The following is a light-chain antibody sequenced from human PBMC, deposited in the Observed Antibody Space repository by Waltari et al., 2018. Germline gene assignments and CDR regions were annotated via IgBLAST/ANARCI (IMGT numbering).Light chain of an antibody. CDR3: CSYAIRSTWV. J-gene: IGLJ3*02. Sequence: WYQPHPGTPPQLIVCEGTRRPSGVSDRFAGSKSGNTASLTISGLHAEDEAEYYCCSYAIRSTWVFGGGTKLTVL. V-gene: IGLV2-23*01. CDR2: EGT.